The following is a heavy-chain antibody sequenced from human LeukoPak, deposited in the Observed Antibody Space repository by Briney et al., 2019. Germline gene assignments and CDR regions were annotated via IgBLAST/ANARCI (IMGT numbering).Heavy chain of an antibody. Sequence: SETLSLTCTVSGGSISSPNYYWGWIRQPPGKGLEWIGNIYYSGSTHYNPSFKSRVIISVDTSKNQFFLKLSSVTAADTAVYFCARWLRGSSNYYYYGMDVWGQGTTVTVSS. CDR1: GGSISSPNYY. D-gene: IGHD2-15*01. J-gene: IGHJ6*02. CDR2: IYYSGST. V-gene: IGHV4-39*07. CDR3: ARWLRGSSNYYYYGMDV.